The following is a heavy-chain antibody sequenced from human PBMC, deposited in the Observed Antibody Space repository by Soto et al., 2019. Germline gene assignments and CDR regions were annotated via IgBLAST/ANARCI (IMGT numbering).Heavy chain of an antibody. J-gene: IGHJ4*02. CDR2: IHHSGST. Sequence: QVQLQQWGAGLLKPSETLSLTCAVYGGSFSAYYWSWIRQSPGKGLEWIGEIHHSGSTNYKPSLKSRVPISVDTSKNQFSLELRSVTAADTAVYYCAIYGSGSYYNGYYFDYWGQGTLVTVSS. V-gene: IGHV4-34*01. CDR3: AIYGSGSYYNGYYFDY. CDR1: GGSFSAYY. D-gene: IGHD3-10*01.